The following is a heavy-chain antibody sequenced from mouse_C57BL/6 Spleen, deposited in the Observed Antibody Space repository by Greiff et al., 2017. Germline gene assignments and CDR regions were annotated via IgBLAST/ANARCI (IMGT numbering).Heavy chain of an antibody. D-gene: IGHD4-1*01. J-gene: IGHJ3*01. CDR1: GYTFTSYW. Sequence: VQLQQSGAELVMPGASVKLSCKASGYTFTSYWMHWVKQRPGQGLEWIGEIDPSDSYTNYNQKFKGKSTLTVDKSSSTAYMQLSSLTSEDSAVYYCARSPGTGTRQGVFAYWGQGTLVTVSA. CDR3: ARSPGTGTRQGVFAY. CDR2: IDPSDSYT. V-gene: IGHV1-69*01.